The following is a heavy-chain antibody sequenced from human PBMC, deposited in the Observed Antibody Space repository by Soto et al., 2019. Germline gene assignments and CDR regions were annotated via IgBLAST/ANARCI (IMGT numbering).Heavy chain of an antibody. J-gene: IGHJ4*02. D-gene: IGHD3-10*01. V-gene: IGHV3-48*01. Sequence: GGSLRLSCAASGFTFSSYSMNWVRQAPGKGLEWVSYISSSSSSIYYADSVKGRFTISRDNAKNSLYLQMNSLRAEDTAVYYCARANYYGSPGDFDYWGQGTLVTVSS. CDR1: GFTFSSYS. CDR2: ISSSSSSI. CDR3: ARANYYGSPGDFDY.